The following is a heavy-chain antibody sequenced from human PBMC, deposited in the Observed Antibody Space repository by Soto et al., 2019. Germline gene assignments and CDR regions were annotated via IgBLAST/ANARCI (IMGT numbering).Heavy chain of an antibody. CDR1: GVTFSSYW. D-gene: IGHD3-10*01. CDR3: ASDLSGRADV. V-gene: IGHV3-74*01. Sequence: PGWSLRLSCAASGVTFSSYWMHWVRQAPGKGLVWVSRMNEDGGTTDYADSVKGRFTISRDNAKNTLYLQMNSLRVEDTAVYYCASDLSGRADVWGQGTTVTLSS. CDR2: MNEDGGTT. J-gene: IGHJ6*02.